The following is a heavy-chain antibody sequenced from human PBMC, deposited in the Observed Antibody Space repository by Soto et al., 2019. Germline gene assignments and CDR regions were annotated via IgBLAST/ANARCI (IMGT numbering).Heavy chain of an antibody. J-gene: IGHJ4*02. V-gene: IGHV4-31*03. CDR1: GDSISSGSYY. Sequence: QVQLQESGPGLVKPSQTLSLTCTVSGDSISSGSYYWSWIRQHPGEGLEWIGYIYYSGDTYYTPSLKSRVTISVDTSKNQFSLNLSSVTAADTAIYYCAREGGDGVDYWGQGTLVTVSS. D-gene: IGHD3-16*01. CDR2: IYYSGDT. CDR3: AREGGDGVDY.